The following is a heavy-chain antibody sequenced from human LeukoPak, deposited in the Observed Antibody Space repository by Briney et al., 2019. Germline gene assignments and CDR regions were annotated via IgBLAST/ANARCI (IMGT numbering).Heavy chain of an antibody. CDR3: ASGTTVTTSGVFDY. D-gene: IGHD4-17*01. CDR1: GGSISSGGYY. J-gene: IGHJ4*02. CDR2: IYYSGST. Sequence: SETLSLTCTVSGGSISSGGYYWSWIRQHPGTGLEWLGYIYYSGSTYYNPSLKSQVTISVDTSKNRFSLKLSSVTAADTAVYYCASGTTVTTSGVFDYWGQGTLVTVSS. V-gene: IGHV4-31*01.